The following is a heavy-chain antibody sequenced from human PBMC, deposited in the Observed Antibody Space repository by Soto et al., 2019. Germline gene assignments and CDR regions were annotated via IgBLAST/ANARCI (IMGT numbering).Heavy chain of an antibody. J-gene: IGHJ6*02. CDR1: GYSFTSYW. Sequence: GESLKISCKGSGYSFTSYWIGWVRQMPGKGLEWMGIIYPGDSDTRYSPSFQGQVTISADKSISTAYLQWSSLKASDTAMYYCSRHGITYYYGSGSPNPGMDVWGQGTTVTVSS. V-gene: IGHV5-51*01. D-gene: IGHD3-10*01. CDR3: SRHGITYYYGSGSPNPGMDV. CDR2: IYPGDSDT.